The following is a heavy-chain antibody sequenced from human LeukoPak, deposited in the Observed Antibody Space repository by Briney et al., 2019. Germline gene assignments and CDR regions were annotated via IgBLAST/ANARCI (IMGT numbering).Heavy chain of an antibody. D-gene: IGHD3-22*01. CDR2: IYYSGST. J-gene: IGHJ3*02. CDR3: ARVVPPMIVVAYDAFDI. Sequence: PSETLSLTCTVSSGSISSYYWSWIRQPPGKGLEWIGYIYYSGSTNYNPSLKSRVTISVDTSKNQFSLKLSSVTAADTAVYYCARVVPPMIVVAYDAFDIWGQGTMVTVSS. V-gene: IGHV4-59*01. CDR1: SGSISSYY.